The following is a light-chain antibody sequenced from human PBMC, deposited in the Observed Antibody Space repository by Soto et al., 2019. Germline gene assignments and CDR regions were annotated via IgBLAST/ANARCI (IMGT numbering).Light chain of an antibody. CDR3: QQYGSSNT. Sequence: DLQMTQSPSSLSASVGDRVTITCRASLPITTYLNWFQQKPGKAPKLLIYGASTLQTGVPSRFNGGGSGTDFTLTISRLEPEDFAVYYCQQYGSSNTFGQGTKLEIK. V-gene: IGKV1-39*01. CDR1: LPITTY. CDR2: GAS. J-gene: IGKJ2*01.